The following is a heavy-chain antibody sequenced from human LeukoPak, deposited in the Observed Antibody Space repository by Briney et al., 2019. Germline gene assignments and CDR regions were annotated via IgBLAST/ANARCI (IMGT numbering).Heavy chain of an antibody. Sequence: SETLSLTCAVSGGPISSGGYSWSWIRQPPGKALEWIGYIYHSGSTYYNPSLKSRVTISVDRSKNQFSLKLSSVTAADTAVYYCARDRDSSFDYWGQGTLVTVSS. CDR2: IYHSGST. CDR3: ARDRDSSFDY. V-gene: IGHV4-30-2*01. CDR1: GGPISSGGYS. D-gene: IGHD6-13*01. J-gene: IGHJ4*02.